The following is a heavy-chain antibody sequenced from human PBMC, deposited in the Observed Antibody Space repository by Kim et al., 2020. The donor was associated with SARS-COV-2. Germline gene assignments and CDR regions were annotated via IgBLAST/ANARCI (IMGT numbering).Heavy chain of an antibody. V-gene: IGHV3-66*01. CDR3: ARSGGYCSGGSCYTEYFQH. CDR2: IYSGGST. J-gene: IGHJ1*01. D-gene: IGHD2-15*01. Sequence: GGSLRLSCAASGFTVSSNYMSWVRQAPGKGLEWVSVIYSGGSTYYADSVKGRFTISRDNSKDTLYLQMNSLRAEDTAVYYCARSGGYCSGGSCYTEYFQHWGQGTLVTVSS. CDR1: GFTVSSNY.